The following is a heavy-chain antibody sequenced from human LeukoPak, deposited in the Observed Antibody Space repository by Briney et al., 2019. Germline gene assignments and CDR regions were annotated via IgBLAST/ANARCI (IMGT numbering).Heavy chain of an antibody. J-gene: IGHJ6*02. CDR3: ARDSRGWSPNYYYYYGMDV. CDR2: IYHSGST. Sequence: SETLSLTCTVSGGSISSYYWSWIRQPPGKGLEWIGEIYHSGSTNYNPSLKSRVTISVDKSKNQFSLKLSSVTAADTAVYYCARDSRGWSPNYYYYYGMDVWGQGTTVTVSS. CDR1: GGSISSYY. V-gene: IGHV4-59*01. D-gene: IGHD6-19*01.